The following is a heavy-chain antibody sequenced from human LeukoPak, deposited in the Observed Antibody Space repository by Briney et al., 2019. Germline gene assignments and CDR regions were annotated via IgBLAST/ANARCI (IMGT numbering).Heavy chain of an antibody. CDR2: IYYSGST. CDR1: GGSFSGYY. CDR3: ARSIAVAGTLFDY. V-gene: IGHV4-34*01. J-gene: IGHJ4*02. Sequence: SETLSLTCAVYGGSFSGYYWSWIRQPPGKGLEWIGSIYYSGSTYYNPSLKSRVTISVDTSKNQFSLKLSSVTAADTAVYYCARSIAVAGTLFDYWGQGTLVTVSS. D-gene: IGHD6-19*01.